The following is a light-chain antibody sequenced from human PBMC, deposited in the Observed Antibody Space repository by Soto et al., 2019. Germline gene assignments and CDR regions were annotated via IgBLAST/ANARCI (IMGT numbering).Light chain of an antibody. CDR1: HSVNSN. CDR3: QQYNNWPQT. Sequence: EIVMTQSPATLSVFPGERATLSCRASHSVNSNLAWYQQKPGQAPRLLIYDASTRATGFPARFSGSGSGAEFTLTISSLQSEDFAVYYCQQYNNWPQTFGQGTKVGLK. J-gene: IGKJ1*01. V-gene: IGKV3-15*01. CDR2: DAS.